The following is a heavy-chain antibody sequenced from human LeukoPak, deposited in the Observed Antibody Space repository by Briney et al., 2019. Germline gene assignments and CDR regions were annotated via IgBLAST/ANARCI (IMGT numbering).Heavy chain of an antibody. CDR1: GSTFTSYG. V-gene: IGHV1-18*01. CDR2: ISAYNGNT. J-gene: IGHJ6*03. D-gene: IGHD3-3*01. Sequence: ASVKVSCKASGSTFTSYGISWVRQAPGQGLEWMGWISAYNGNTNYAQKLQGRVTMTTDTSTSTAYMELRSLGSDDTAVYYCARAGIRFLEWLPRIHYMDVWGKGTTVTVSS. CDR3: ARAGIRFLEWLPRIHYMDV.